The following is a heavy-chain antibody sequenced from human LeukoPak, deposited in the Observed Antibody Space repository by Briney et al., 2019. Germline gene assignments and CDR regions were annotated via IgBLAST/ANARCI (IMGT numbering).Heavy chain of an antibody. V-gene: IGHV4-61*01. Sequence: SETLSLTCTVSGGSVSSGSYYWSRIRQPPGKGLEWIGYIYYSGRTNYNPSLKSRVTISVDTSKNQFSLKLSSVTAADTAVYYCARDKDAFDIWGQGTMVTVSS. CDR3: ARDKDAFDI. CDR1: GGSVSSGSYY. CDR2: IYYSGRT. J-gene: IGHJ3*02.